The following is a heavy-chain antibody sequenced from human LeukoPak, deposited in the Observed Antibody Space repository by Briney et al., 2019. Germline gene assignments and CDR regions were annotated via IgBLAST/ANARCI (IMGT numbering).Heavy chain of an antibody. J-gene: IGHJ6*03. Sequence: SETLSLTCTVSGGSISSYYWSWIRQPPGKGLEWIGYIYYSGSTNYNPSLKSRVTISVDTSKNQFSLKLSSVTAADTAVYYCARVHGPYSSSWFKRDYYYYYMDVWGKGTTVTVSS. CDR1: GGSISSYY. D-gene: IGHD6-13*01. V-gene: IGHV4-59*01. CDR3: ARVHGPYSSSWFKRDYYYYYMDV. CDR2: IYYSGST.